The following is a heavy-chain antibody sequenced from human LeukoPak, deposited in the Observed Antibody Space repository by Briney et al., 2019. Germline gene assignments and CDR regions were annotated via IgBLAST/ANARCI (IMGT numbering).Heavy chain of an antibody. V-gene: IGHV1-69*04. CDR3: ARAPDYYDSSGYPGDY. D-gene: IGHD3-22*01. CDR1: GGTFSSYA. J-gene: IGHJ4*02. Sequence: ASVKVSCKASGGTFSSYAISWVRQAPGQGLEWMGRIIPILGIANYAQKFQGRVTITADKSTSTAYMELSSLRSEDTAVYYCARAPDYYDSSGYPGDYWGQGTLVTVSS. CDR2: IIPILGIA.